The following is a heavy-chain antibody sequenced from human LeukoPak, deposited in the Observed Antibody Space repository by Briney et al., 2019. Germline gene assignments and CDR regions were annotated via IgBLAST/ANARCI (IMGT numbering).Heavy chain of an antibody. Sequence: LPGGSLRLSCAASGFTFSSYWMHWVRQAPGKGLVGVSRINSDGSSTRYLDSVKGRFTVSRDNARSTLYLQMNSLRVEDTAVYYCARDGGDGYNRDDFDYWGQGTLVTVSS. V-gene: IGHV3-74*01. CDR1: GFTFSSYW. CDR2: INSDGSST. CDR3: ARDGGDGYNRDDFDY. D-gene: IGHD5-24*01. J-gene: IGHJ4*02.